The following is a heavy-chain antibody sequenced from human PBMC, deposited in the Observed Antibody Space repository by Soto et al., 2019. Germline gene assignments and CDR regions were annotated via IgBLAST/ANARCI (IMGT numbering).Heavy chain of an antibody. D-gene: IGHD1-26*01. V-gene: IGHV3-23*01. J-gene: IGHJ6*02. Sequence: EVQLLESGGGLVQPGGSLRLSCGASGFTFSTYAMNWVRQAPGKGLEWVAAISGSGGGTYYADSVKGRFTISRDNSKNSLFLHMKSLRAEDRAVYFCAKGGRIGATTYKLAVWGQGTTVAVSS. CDR1: GFTFSTYA. CDR2: ISGSGGGT. CDR3: AKGGRIGATTYKLAV.